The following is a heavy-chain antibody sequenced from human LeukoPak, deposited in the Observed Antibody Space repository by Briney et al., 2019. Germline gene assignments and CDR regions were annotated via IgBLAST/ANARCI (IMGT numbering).Heavy chain of an antibody. Sequence: ASVKVSCKASGYTFTSYAMHWVRQAPGQRLEWMGWINAGNGNTKYSQKFQGRVTITRDTSASTAYMELSSLRSEDTAVYYCARDIVLMVYARYYYGMDVWGQGTTVTVSS. CDR2: INAGNGNT. V-gene: IGHV1-3*01. CDR3: ARDIVLMVYARYYYGMDV. D-gene: IGHD2-8*01. CDR1: GYTFTSYA. J-gene: IGHJ6*02.